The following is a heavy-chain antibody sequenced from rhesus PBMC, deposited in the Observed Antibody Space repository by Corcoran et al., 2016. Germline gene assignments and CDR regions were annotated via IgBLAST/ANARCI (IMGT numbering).Heavy chain of an antibody. CDR3: ARQGRDYYNDNYFDACDF. CDR1: GGSVSGYW. CDR2: IRSGGNT. J-gene: IGHJ3*01. V-gene: IGHV4-65*02. Sequence: QVQLQQWGEGLVKPSETLSLTCGVYGGSVSGYWWGWIRQPPGKGLEWIGHIRSGGNTNYNPSLKSRVTISRDTSKNQFSLKLSSVTAADTAVHYCARQGRDYYNDNYFDACDFWGQGLRVTVSS. D-gene: IGHD3-16*01.